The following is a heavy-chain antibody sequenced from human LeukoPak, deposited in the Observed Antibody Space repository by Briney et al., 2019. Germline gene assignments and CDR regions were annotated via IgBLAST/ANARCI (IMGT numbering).Heavy chain of an antibody. Sequence: SETLSLTCAVYGVSFSGYYWSWIRQPPGKGLEWIGEINHSGSTNYNPSLKSRVTISVDTSKNQFSLKLSSVTAADTAVYYCARTLGYYDSSGYRYWGQGTLVTVSS. J-gene: IGHJ4*02. V-gene: IGHV4-34*01. CDR1: GVSFSGYY. CDR2: INHSGST. CDR3: ARTLGYYDSSGYRY. D-gene: IGHD3-22*01.